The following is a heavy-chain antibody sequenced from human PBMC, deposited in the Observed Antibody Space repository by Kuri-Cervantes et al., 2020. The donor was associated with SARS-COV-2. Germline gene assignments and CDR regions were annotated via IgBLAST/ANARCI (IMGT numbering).Heavy chain of an antibody. J-gene: IGHJ3*02. CDR2: ISSSSSYT. CDR1: GFTFSDYY. CDR3: ARPQGYCSGGSCPDAFDI. Sequence: GGSLRLSCAASGFTFSDYYMSWIRQAPGKGLEWVSYISSSSSYTNYADSVKGRFTISRDNSKNTLYLQMNSLRAEDTAVYYCARPQGYCSGGSCPDAFDIWGQGTMVTVSS. D-gene: IGHD2-15*01. V-gene: IGHV3-11*06.